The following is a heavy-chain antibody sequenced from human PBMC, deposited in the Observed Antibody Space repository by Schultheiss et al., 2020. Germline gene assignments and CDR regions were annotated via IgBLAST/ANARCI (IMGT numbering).Heavy chain of an antibody. Sequence: GSLRLSCAASGFTFSSYSMNWVRQAPGKGLEWIGEINHSGSTNYNPSLKSRVTISVDTSRRQFSLKLKSVTAADTAVYYCARSSPNHSHFDYWGQGTLVTVSS. V-gene: IGHV4-34*01. J-gene: IGHJ4*02. CDR3: ARSSPNHSHFDY. CDR1: GFTFSSYS. CDR2: INHSGST. D-gene: IGHD6-13*01.